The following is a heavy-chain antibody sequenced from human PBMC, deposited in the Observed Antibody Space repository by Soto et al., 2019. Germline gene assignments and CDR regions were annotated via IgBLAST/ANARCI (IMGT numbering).Heavy chain of an antibody. CDR2: IYYSGST. J-gene: IGHJ4*02. Sequence: PSETLSLTCTVSGGSVSSGSYYWSWIRQPPGKGLEWIGYIYYSGSTNYNPSLKSRVTISVDTSKNQFSLKLSSVTAADTAVYYCARHLYSGYDYVYYFDYWGQGTLVTVSS. D-gene: IGHD5-12*01. V-gene: IGHV4-61*01. CDR1: GGSVSSGSYY. CDR3: ARHLYSGYDYVYYFDY.